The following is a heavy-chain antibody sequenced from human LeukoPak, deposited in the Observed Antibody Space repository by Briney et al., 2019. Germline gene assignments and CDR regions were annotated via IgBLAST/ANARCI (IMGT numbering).Heavy chain of an antibody. CDR2: INQSGRT. CDR1: GGSFSGYY. Sequence: SETLSLTCAVYGGSFSGYYWSWIRQPPGKGLEWIGEINQSGRTNYNPSLKSRVTISVDTSKNQFSLKLSSVTAADTAVYYCARLAALYDSSTYYFDYWGQGTLVTVSS. V-gene: IGHV4-34*01. J-gene: IGHJ4*02. CDR3: ARLAALYDSSTYYFDY. D-gene: IGHD3-22*01.